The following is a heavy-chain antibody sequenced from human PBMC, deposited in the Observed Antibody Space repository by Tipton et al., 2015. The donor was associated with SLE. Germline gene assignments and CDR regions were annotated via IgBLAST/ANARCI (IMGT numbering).Heavy chain of an antibody. CDR1: GFTFSSYG. Sequence: SLRLSCAASGFTFSSYGMHWVRQAPGKGLEWVAVIWYDGSNKYYADSVKGRFTISRDNSKNTLYLQMNSLRAEDTAVYYCATRQGSGWYQYFDYWGQGTLVTVSS. CDR2: IWYDGSNK. CDR3: ATRQGSGWYQYFDY. D-gene: IGHD6-19*01. V-gene: IGHV3-33*01. J-gene: IGHJ4*02.